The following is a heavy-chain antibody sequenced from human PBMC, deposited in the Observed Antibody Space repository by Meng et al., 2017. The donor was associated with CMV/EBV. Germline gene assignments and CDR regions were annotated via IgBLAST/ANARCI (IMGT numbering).Heavy chain of an antibody. Sequence: VKVSCKASGGTFSSYAISWVRQAPGQGLEWMGGIIPILGIANYAQKFQGRVTITADKSTSTAYMELSSLRSEDTAVYYCARDPRRGYSYGGWGQGTLVTVSS. CDR1: GGTFSSYA. CDR2: IIPILGIA. D-gene: IGHD5-18*01. J-gene: IGHJ4*02. CDR3: ARDPRRGYSYGG. V-gene: IGHV1-69*10.